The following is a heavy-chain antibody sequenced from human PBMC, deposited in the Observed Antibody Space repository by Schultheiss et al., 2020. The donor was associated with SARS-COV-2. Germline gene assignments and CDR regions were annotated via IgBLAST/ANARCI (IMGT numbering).Heavy chain of an antibody. J-gene: IGHJ4*02. Sequence: SETLSLTCAVSGYSISSGYHWGWIRQPPGKGLEWIGSIYHSGSTYYNPSLKSRVTISVDTSKNQFSLKLSSVTAADTAVYYCARGIAVAGPRFDYWGQGTLVTVSS. V-gene: IGHV4-38-2*01. CDR3: ARGIAVAGPRFDY. CDR2: IYHSGST. D-gene: IGHD6-19*01. CDR1: GYSISSGYH.